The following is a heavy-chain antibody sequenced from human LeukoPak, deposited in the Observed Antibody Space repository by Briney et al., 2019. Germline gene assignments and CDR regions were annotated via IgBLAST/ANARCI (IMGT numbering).Heavy chain of an antibody. D-gene: IGHD5-24*01. Sequence: GGSLRLSCAASGFTFDDYAMHWVRQAPGKGLEWVSGISWNSGSIGYADSVKGRFTISRDNAKNSLYLQMNSLRAEDTAVYYCARATGWLQPEIDYWGQGTLVTVSS. CDR3: ARATGWLQPEIDY. CDR1: GFTFDDYA. V-gene: IGHV3-9*01. J-gene: IGHJ4*02. CDR2: ISWNSGSI.